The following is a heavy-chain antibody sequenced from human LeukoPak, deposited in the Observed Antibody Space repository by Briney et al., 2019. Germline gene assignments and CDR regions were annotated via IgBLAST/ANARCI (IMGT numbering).Heavy chain of an antibody. D-gene: IGHD3-10*01. CDR1: GGSISSYY. Sequence: SETLSLTCTVSGGSISSYYWNWIRQPPGKGLEWIGYIYYSGSTNYNPSLKSRVTISVDTSKNQFSLKLSSVTAADTAVYYCAREPVNSWFGGTFDPWGQGTLVTVSS. V-gene: IGHV4-59*01. CDR3: AREPVNSWFGGTFDP. J-gene: IGHJ5*02. CDR2: IYYSGST.